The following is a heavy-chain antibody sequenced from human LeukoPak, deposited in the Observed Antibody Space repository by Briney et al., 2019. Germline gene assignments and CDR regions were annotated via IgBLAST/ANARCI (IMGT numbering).Heavy chain of an antibody. CDR2: ISSSSSYI. Sequence: PGGSLRLSCAASGFTFSSYSMNWVRQAPGKGLEWVSSISSSSSYIYYADSVKGRFTISRDNAKNSLYLQMNSLRAEDTAVYYCARDETPYYGGNSLAFDYWDQGTLVTVSS. D-gene: IGHD4-23*01. CDR3: ARDETPYYGGNSLAFDY. CDR1: GFTFSSYS. V-gene: IGHV3-21*01. J-gene: IGHJ4*02.